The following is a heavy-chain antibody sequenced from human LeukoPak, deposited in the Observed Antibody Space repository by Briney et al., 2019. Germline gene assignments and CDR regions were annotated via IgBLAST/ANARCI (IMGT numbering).Heavy chain of an antibody. V-gene: IGHV1-46*01. CDR2: INPSGGST. D-gene: IGHD1-26*01. Sequence: ASVKVSCKASGYTFTSYYMHWVRQAPGQGLEWMGIINPSGGSTSYAQKFQGRVTITADESTSTAYMELSSLRSEDTAVYYCARESGSYYYFDYWGQGTLVTVSS. CDR1: GYTFTSYY. CDR3: ARESGSYYYFDY. J-gene: IGHJ4*02.